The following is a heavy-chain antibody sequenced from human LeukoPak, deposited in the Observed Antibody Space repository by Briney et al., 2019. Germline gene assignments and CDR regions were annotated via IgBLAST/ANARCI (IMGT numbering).Heavy chain of an antibody. J-gene: IGHJ3*02. CDR3: ARVYYYDSSGYYYPWPFDI. Sequence: ASVKASCKGSGYTFTSYGISWVRQGPGQGLEWMGWISAYNGNTNYAQKLQGRVTMTTDTSTSTAYMELRSLRSDDTAVYYCARVYYYDSSGYYYPWPFDIWGQGTMVTVSS. CDR1: GYTFTSYG. V-gene: IGHV1-18*01. CDR2: ISAYNGNT. D-gene: IGHD3-22*01.